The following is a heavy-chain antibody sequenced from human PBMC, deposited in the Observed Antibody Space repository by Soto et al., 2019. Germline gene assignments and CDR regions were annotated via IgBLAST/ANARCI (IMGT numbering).Heavy chain of an antibody. CDR2: INSDGTDS. CDR3: AKALYYYDSSPLDH. Sequence: VQLVESGGGEIQTGGSLRHSCAAAGFDFDDFAMHWVRQAPGKGLEWVSLINSDGTDSYYMDSVRGRFTISRDNGKNSLYLQMDRLRPEDTALYFCAKALYYYDSSPLDHWGQGTLVSVSS. V-gene: IGHV3-43D*03. CDR1: GFDFDDFA. D-gene: IGHD3-22*01. J-gene: IGHJ4*02.